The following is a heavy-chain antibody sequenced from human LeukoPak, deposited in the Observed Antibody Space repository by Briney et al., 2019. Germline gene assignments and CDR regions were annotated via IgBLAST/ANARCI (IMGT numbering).Heavy chain of an antibody. CDR3: ARDVGSRSGSSSFDP. J-gene: IGHJ5*02. CDR2: ISSSSSYT. D-gene: IGHD3-10*01. Sequence: GGSLRLSCAASGFTFSDYYMSWIRQAPGKGLEWVSYISSSSSYTNYADSVKGRFTISRDNAKNSLYRQMNSLRAEDTAVYYCARDVGSRSGSSSFDPWGQGTLVTVSS. CDR1: GFTFSDYY. V-gene: IGHV3-11*06.